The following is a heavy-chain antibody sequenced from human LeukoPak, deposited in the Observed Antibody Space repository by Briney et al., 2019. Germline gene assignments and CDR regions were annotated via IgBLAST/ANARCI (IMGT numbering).Heavy chain of an antibody. Sequence: GGSLRLSCAASGFTFTTYWMSWVRQAPGKGLEWVANIKQDGTEKYYVDSVKGRFTISRDNAKNSLYLQMNSLRSEDTAVYYCASAYYDSSGYLEIHYFDYWGQGTLLTVSS. J-gene: IGHJ4*02. CDR2: IKQDGTEK. V-gene: IGHV3-7*03. D-gene: IGHD3-22*01. CDR3: ASAYYDSSGYLEIHYFDY. CDR1: GFTFTTYW.